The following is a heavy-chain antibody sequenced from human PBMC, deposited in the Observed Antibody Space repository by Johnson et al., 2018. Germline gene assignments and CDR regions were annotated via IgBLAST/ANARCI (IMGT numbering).Heavy chain of an antibody. Sequence: EVQLVESGGGLVQPGGSLRLSCAASGFTFSSYDMHWVRQATGKGLAWGSAIGTAGDTNYPGSVKGRFTISRENAKNSLYLQVNSLRAGETALYYCARGSGVEMATIKVAFDIWVQGTMVTVSS. J-gene: IGHJ3*02. CDR2: IGTAGDT. CDR1: GFTFSSYD. V-gene: IGHV3-13*01. CDR3: ARGSGVEMATIKVAFDI. D-gene: IGHD5-24*01.